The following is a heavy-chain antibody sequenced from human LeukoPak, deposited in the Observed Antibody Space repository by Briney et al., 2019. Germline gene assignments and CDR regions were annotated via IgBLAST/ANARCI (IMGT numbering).Heavy chain of an antibody. CDR1: AFTFSSYA. Sequence: VGSLRLSCAASAFTFSSYAMSWVRQAPGKGLEWVSTISAGGGNTYYADSVKGRFTISRDNAKNSLYLQMNSLRAEDTAVYYCAGESIFGDWGQGTLVTVSS. CDR2: ISAGGGNT. V-gene: IGHV3-23*01. D-gene: IGHD3-3*01. CDR3: AGESIFGD. J-gene: IGHJ4*02.